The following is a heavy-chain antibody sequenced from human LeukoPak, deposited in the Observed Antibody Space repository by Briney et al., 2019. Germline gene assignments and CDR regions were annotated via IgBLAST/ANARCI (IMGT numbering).Heavy chain of an antibody. CDR2: MSRSGGST. D-gene: IGHD3-3*01. V-gene: IGHV3-23*01. Sequence: GGSLRLSCAASGLTFSSYAMSWVRQAPGKGLEGVSAMSRSGGSTYYADSVKGRFTISRDNSKNTLYLQVNSLRADDTAVYYCAKDGHDFWSGSDYWGQGTLVTVSS. CDR1: GLTFSSYA. CDR3: AKDGHDFWSGSDY. J-gene: IGHJ4*02.